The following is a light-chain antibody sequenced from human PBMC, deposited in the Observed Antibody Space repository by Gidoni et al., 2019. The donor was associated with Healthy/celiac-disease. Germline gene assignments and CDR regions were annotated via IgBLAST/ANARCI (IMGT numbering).Light chain of an antibody. CDR3: QQRSNRPPGYT. V-gene: IGKV3-11*01. Sequence: EIVLTQSPATLSLSPGERATLSCRASQSVSSYLAWYQQKPGQAPRLLIYDASNRATGIPARFSGSGSGTDFTLTISSLEPEDFAVYYCQQRSNRPPGYTFGKXTKLEIK. CDR2: DAS. J-gene: IGKJ2*01. CDR1: QSVSSY.